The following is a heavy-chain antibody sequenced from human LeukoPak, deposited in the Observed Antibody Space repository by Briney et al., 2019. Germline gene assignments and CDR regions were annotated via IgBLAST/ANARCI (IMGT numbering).Heavy chain of an antibody. CDR1: GFTFDDYA. CDR3: TTDRDRRDGYNSENTFDY. V-gene: IGHV3-9*01. D-gene: IGHD5-24*01. CDR2: ISWNSGTT. Sequence: GRSLRLSCAASGFTFDDYAMHWVRQAPGKGLEWVSGISWNSGTTDYADSVKGRFAISRDNAKNSLYLQMNSLKTEDTAVYYCTTDRDRRDGYNSENTFDYWGQGTLVTVSS. J-gene: IGHJ4*02.